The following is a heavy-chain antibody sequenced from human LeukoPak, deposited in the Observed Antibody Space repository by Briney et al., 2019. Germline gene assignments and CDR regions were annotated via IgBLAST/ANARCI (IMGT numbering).Heavy chain of an antibody. V-gene: IGHV3-33*01. CDR1: GFTFSTYG. D-gene: IGHD4-23*01. J-gene: IGHJ4*02. CDR2: IWYDGSNK. CDR3: ARDRISRFGGNSELGY. Sequence: QPGRSLRLSCAASGFTFSTYGMHWVRQAPGKGLEWVAVIWYDGSNKYYADSVKGRFTISRDNSKNTLYLQMDSLRAEDTAVYYCARDRISRFGGNSELGYWGQGTLVTVSS.